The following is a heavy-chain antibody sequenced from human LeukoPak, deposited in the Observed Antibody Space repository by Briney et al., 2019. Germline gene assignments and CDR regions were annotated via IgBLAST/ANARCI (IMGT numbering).Heavy chain of an antibody. Sequence: GGSLRLSCAASGFTFSSYAMHWVRQAPGKGLEWVAVISYDGSNKYYADSVKGRFTISRDNSKNTLYLQMNSLRAEDTAVYYCARVVRIAASRGAFDIWGQGTMVTVSS. CDR3: ARVVRIAASRGAFDI. J-gene: IGHJ3*02. V-gene: IGHV3-30-3*01. CDR2: ISYDGSNK. D-gene: IGHD6-13*01. CDR1: GFTFSSYA.